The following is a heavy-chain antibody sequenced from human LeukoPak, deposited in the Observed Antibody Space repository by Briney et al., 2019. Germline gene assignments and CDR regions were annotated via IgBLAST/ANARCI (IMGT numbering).Heavy chain of an antibody. Sequence: GESLKISCAASGFTFSTYGMHWVRQAPGKGLEWVAVIWYDGGSKYYADSVKGRFSISRDNSKNTLYLQMNSLRAEDTAVYYCARERNGDYTLLYWGQGSLVTVSS. V-gene: IGHV3-33*01. CDR1: GFTFSTYG. CDR3: ARERNGDYTLLY. D-gene: IGHD4-17*01. J-gene: IGHJ4*02. CDR2: IWYDGGSK.